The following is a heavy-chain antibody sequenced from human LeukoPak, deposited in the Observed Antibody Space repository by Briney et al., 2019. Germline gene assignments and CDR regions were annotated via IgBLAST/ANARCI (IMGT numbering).Heavy chain of an antibody. D-gene: IGHD6-19*01. Sequence: PGRSLRLSCAASGFTFDDYAMHWVRQAPGKGLEWVSGISWNSGSIGYADSVKGRFTISRDNAKNSLYLQMTSLRAEDTALYYCAKDIEQWLVSGLDYWGQGTLVTVSS. V-gene: IGHV3-9*01. CDR2: ISWNSGSI. CDR3: AKDIEQWLVSGLDY. CDR1: GFTFDDYA. J-gene: IGHJ4*02.